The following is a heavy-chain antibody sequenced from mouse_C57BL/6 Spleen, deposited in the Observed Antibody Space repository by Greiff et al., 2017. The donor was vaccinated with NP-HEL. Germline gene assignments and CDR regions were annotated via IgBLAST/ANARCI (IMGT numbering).Heavy chain of an antibody. J-gene: IGHJ4*01. Sequence: DVMLVESGGGLVQPGGSLKLSCAASGFTFSDYYMYWVRQTPEKRLEWVAYISNGGGSTYYPDTVKGRFTISRDNAKNTLYLQVSRLKSEDTAMYYGARTSPFYYGAMDYWGQGTSVTVSS. CDR3: ARTSPFYYGAMDY. V-gene: IGHV5-12*01. D-gene: IGHD2-1*01. CDR1: GFTFSDYY. CDR2: ISNGGGST.